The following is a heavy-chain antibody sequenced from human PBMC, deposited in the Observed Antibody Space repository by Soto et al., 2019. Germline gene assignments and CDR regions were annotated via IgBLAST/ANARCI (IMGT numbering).Heavy chain of an antibody. J-gene: IGHJ3*02. CDR3: ATGVRVFDWLSHSFDI. Sequence: ASVKVSCKVSGYTLTELSMHWVRQAPGKGLEWMGGFDPEDGETIYAQKFQGRVTMTEDTSTDTAYMELSSLRSEDTAVYYCATGVRVFDWLSHSFDIWGKGTTVTVSS. CDR1: GYTLTELS. D-gene: IGHD3-9*01. CDR2: FDPEDGET. V-gene: IGHV1-24*01.